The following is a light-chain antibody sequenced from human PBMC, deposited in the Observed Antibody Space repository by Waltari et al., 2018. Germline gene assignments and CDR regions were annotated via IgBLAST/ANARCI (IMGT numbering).Light chain of an antibody. CDR2: EGV. CDR1: SSDVGNYNF. V-gene: IGLV2-11*01. J-gene: IGLJ7*01. Sequence: QSALTQPRSVSGSPGQSVTISCSGTSSDVGNYNFVSWYQEHPGNAPKLLIYEGVKRPAGVPDRFAGSKSGNTASLTISGLQTEDEADYYCCSYAGSYTFVFGGGTQLTVL. CDR3: CSYAGSYTFV.